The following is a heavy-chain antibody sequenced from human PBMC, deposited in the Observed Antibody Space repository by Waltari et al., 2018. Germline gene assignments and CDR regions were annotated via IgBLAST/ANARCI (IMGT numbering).Heavy chain of an antibody. D-gene: IGHD1-26*01. CDR1: GFPFSSFA. Sequence: VQLVESGGGVVQPGMSLSLSCEASGFPFSSFALHWVRQAPGKGLEWLAVIWYDGSNEYYADSVKGRFTISRDNAKNTLYLQMNGLRAEDTAVYYCAKDRQAGTYLGLNFLYWGQGTLVTVSS. V-gene: IGHV3-33*06. J-gene: IGHJ4*02. CDR3: AKDRQAGTYLGLNFLY. CDR2: IWYDGSNE.